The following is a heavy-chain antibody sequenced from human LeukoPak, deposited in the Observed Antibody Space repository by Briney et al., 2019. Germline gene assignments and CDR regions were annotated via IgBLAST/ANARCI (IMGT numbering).Heavy chain of an antibody. CDR2: IRHDGNDK. D-gene: IGHD2-15*01. Sequence: GGSLRLSCAASGFAFSVFWMSCVRQAPGKGLEWVATIRHDGNDKNYVPSVRGRFATARDNAKNSLYLQMNSLTVEDMAVYYCATSHDSAGNDWGQGTLVTVSS. V-gene: IGHV3-7*01. CDR1: GFAFSVFW. J-gene: IGHJ4*01. CDR3: ATSHDSAGND.